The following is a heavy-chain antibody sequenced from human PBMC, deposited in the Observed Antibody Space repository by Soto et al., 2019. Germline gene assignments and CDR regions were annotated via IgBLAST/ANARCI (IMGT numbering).Heavy chain of an antibody. CDR1: GGSFSTFA. J-gene: IGHJ4*02. CDR2: IIPIFATP. V-gene: IGHV1-69*12. Sequence: QVQLVQSGAEVKKPGSSVKVSCKASGGSFSTFAITWVRQAPGQGLEWMGGIIPIFATPNYAQKFQGRVTITADESTSTAYMELSSLSSEDTAVYYCAAGPYGDYISDYWGQGTLVTVSS. D-gene: IGHD4-17*01. CDR3: AAGPYGDYISDY.